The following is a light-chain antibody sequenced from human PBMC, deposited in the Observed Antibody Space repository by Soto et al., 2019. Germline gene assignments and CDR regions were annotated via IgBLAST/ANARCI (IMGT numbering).Light chain of an antibody. J-gene: IGLJ2*01. Sequence: QSVLTQPASVSGSPGQSITISCTGTSSDVGAYNYVSWYQQHPGKAPKLIIYEVSDRPSGVSNRFSGSKSGNTASLTISGLQAEDEADYYCSSYAGSRVLVFGGGTKLTV. CDR2: EVS. CDR1: SSDVGAYNY. V-gene: IGLV2-14*01. CDR3: SSYAGSRVLV.